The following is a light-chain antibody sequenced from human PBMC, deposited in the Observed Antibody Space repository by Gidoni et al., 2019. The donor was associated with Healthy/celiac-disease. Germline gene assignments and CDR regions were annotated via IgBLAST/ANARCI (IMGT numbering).Light chain of an antibody. V-gene: IGLV1-44*01. CDR1: SSNIGRNT. CDR2: SNN. Sequence: QSVLTQPPSASGTPGQRVTISCSGTSSNIGRNTVNWYQQLPGTPPKVLIYSNNQRPSGVPDRFSGSKSGTSASLAISGLQSEDEADYYCAARDDSLNGWVFGGGTKLTVL. J-gene: IGLJ3*02. CDR3: AARDDSLNGWV.